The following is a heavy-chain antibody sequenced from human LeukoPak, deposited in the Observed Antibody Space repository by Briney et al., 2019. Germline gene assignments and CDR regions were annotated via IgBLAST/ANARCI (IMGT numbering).Heavy chain of an antibody. CDR3: ARAFDVSAYYYYYMDV. Sequence: ASVKVSCKASGGTFSSYAISWVRQAPGQGLEWMGGIIPIFGTANYAQKFQGRVTITTDESTSTAYMELSSLRSEDTAVYYCARAFDVSAYYYYYMDVWGKGTTVTVPS. V-gene: IGHV1-69*05. J-gene: IGHJ6*03. D-gene: IGHD3-16*01. CDR1: GGTFSSYA. CDR2: IIPIFGTA.